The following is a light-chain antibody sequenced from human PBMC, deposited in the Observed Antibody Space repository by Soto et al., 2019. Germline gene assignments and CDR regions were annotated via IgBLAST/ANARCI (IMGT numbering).Light chain of an antibody. Sequence: EIVLTQSPGTLSLSPGGRATFSCRASQSVSSSFLTWYQHRPGRPPRLLIYGTSNRATGIPDRFSGSGSGTDFTLTISRLEPEDIAVYYCHQYGSSPWTFGQGTKVDIK. J-gene: IGKJ1*01. CDR3: HQYGSSPWT. CDR1: QSVSSSF. V-gene: IGKV3-20*01. CDR2: GTS.